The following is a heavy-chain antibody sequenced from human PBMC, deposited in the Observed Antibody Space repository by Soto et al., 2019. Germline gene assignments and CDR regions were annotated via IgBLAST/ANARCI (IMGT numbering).Heavy chain of an antibody. CDR2: ISGSGGGT. Sequence: LRLSCAASGFTFSSYAMSWVRQAPGKGLEWVASISGSGGGTYYADSVKGRFTFSRDNSKNTLYLQMNSLRAEDTAVYYCAKFGMATTKRSPPYYIDYWGQGALVTVSS. D-gene: IGHD1-1*01. CDR3: AKFGMATTKRSPPYYIDY. J-gene: IGHJ4*02. CDR1: GFTFSSYA. V-gene: IGHV3-23*01.